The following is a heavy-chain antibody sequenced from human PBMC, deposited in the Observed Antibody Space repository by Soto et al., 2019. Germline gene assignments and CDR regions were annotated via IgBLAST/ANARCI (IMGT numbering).Heavy chain of an antibody. CDR3: ARGFLGLLNAFDI. CDR1: GGYFSGHY. CDR2: INHSGST. Sequence: ASVTLSHRYAVYGGYFSGHYGRRILQHTGKGLEWIGEINHSGSTNYNPSLKSRVTISVDTSKNQFSLKLSSVTAADTAVYYCARGFLGLLNAFDIWGQGTMVTVS. D-gene: IGHD1-26*01. V-gene: IGHV4-34*01. J-gene: IGHJ3*02.